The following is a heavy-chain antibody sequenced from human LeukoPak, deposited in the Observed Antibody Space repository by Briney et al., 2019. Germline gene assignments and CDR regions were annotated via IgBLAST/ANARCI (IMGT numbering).Heavy chain of an antibody. D-gene: IGHD3-22*01. CDR2: LHHSGIT. J-gene: IGHJ4*02. CDR1: GYSITTVYW. CDR3: ARVGGNDSTGHYSVDY. Sequence: SETLSLTCAVSGYSITTVYWWGWIRQTPGRGLEWIGSLHHSGITSYNPSLKSRVTISVDTSKNQFSPRLSSVTAADTAVYYCARVGGNDSTGHYSVDYWGQGTLVTVSS. V-gene: IGHV4-38-2*01.